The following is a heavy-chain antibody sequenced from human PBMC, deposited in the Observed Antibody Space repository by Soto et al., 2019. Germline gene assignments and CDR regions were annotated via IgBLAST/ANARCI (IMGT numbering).Heavy chain of an antibody. CDR1: GGTFSSYA. CDR3: ASISSSTSHTYYYYGMDV. Sequence: SVKVSCKASGGTFSSYAISWVRQAPGQGLEWMGGIIPIFGTANYAQKFQGRVTITADESTSTAYMELSSLRSEDTAVYYCASISSSTSHTYYYYGMDVWAQGTTVTVSS. V-gene: IGHV1-69*13. D-gene: IGHD2-2*01. CDR2: IIPIFGTA. J-gene: IGHJ6*02.